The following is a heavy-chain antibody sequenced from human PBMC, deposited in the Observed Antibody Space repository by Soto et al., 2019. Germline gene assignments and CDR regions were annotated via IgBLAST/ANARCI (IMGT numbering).Heavy chain of an antibody. Sequence: PSETLSLTCAVYGGSFSGYYWSWIRQPPGKGLEWIGEVNHSGSTNYNPSLKSRVTISVDTSKNQFSLKLSSVTAADTAVYYCASSEIAVAGTWNWFDPWGQGTLVTVSS. V-gene: IGHV4-34*01. J-gene: IGHJ5*02. CDR1: GGSFSGYY. CDR3: ASSEIAVAGTWNWFDP. D-gene: IGHD6-19*01. CDR2: VNHSGST.